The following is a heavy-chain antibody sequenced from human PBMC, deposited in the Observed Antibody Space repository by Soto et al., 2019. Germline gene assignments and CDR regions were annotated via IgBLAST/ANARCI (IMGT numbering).Heavy chain of an antibody. CDR1: GFNFNKYA. CDR3: AKADGEQWLLPHLEN. J-gene: IGHJ4*02. CDR2: ISCCGGTA. Sequence: EVQLLESGGDLVRPGESLRLSCAASGFNFNKYAMSWVRQAPGEGLEWVSGISCCGGTASYADSVKDRFTIARDDSKNTLFLPMNSLRVEDTAEYYCAKADGEQWLLPHLENWGRGTLVTVS. V-gene: IGHV3-23*01. D-gene: IGHD6-19*01.